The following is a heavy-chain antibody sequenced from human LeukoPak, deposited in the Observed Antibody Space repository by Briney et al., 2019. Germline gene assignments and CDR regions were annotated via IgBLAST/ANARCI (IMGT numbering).Heavy chain of an antibody. J-gene: IGHJ6*02. Sequence: PGGSLRLSCAASGFTVSSNYMSWVRQAPGKGLEWVSVIYSGGSTYYADSVKGRFTISRDNSKNTLYLQMNSLRAEDTAVYYCARDAMVRGAGPFGPYYYYGMDVWGQGTTVTVSS. CDR3: ARDAMVRGAGPFGPYYYYGMDV. D-gene: IGHD3-10*01. CDR1: GFTVSSNY. CDR2: IYSGGST. V-gene: IGHV3-53*01.